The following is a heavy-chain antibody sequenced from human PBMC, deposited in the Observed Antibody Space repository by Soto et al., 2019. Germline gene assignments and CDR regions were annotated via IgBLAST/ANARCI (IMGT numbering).Heavy chain of an antibody. V-gene: IGHV1-24*01. CDR2: FDPEDGET. D-gene: IGHD6-19*01. CDR3: ATVGVAGSSYYYYYGMDV. CDR1: GYTLTELS. Sequence: QVQLVQSGVEVKKPGASVKVSCKVSGYTLTELSMHWVRQAPGKGLEWMGGFDPEDGETIYAQKFQGRVTMTEDTSTDTAYMELSSLRSEDTAVYYCATVGVAGSSYYYYYGMDVWGQGTTVTVSS. J-gene: IGHJ6*02.